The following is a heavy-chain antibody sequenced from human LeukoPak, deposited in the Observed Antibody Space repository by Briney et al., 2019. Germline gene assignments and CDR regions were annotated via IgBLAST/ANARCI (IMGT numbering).Heavy chain of an antibody. D-gene: IGHD5/OR15-5a*01. CDR1: GFTFSSYD. CDR2: IGIAGDT. J-gene: IGHJ3*02. Sequence: GGSLRLSCAASGFTFSSYDMHWVRQAPGRGLEWVSAIGIAGDTYYPDSVKGRFTISRVNAKNSMYLQMNSLKDGDTAVYYCIRGGIQVSGIDAFDIWGQGTMVTVSS. CDR3: IRGGIQVSGIDAFDI. V-gene: IGHV3-13*01.